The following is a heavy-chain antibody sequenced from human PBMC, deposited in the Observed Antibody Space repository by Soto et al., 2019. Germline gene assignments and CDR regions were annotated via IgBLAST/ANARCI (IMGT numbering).Heavy chain of an antibody. V-gene: IGHV4-31*03. CDR2: IYSNGDT. CDR3: ARRGGSSSGYYYYAMDV. J-gene: IGHJ6*02. CDR1: SDSMNSGGYY. Sequence: QVRLQESGPGLVKPSQTLSLTCSVSSDSMNSGGYYWSWIRQHPGKGLEWIGYIYSNGDTYYNPSLKSRVTISVDTSKNQFSLNLTSVTAADTAVYYCARRGGSSSGYYYYAMDVWGQGTTVTVSS. D-gene: IGHD6-6*01.